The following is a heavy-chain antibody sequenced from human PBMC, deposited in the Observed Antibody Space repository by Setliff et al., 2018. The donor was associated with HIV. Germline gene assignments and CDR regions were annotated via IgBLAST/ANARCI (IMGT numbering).Heavy chain of an antibody. CDR3: ARAPSPSYYCARFEVTPVTTRDS. D-gene: IGHD4-17*01. CDR1: GFTFSSYS. V-gene: IGHV3-21*06. Sequence: GGSLRLSCAASGFTFSSYSMNWVRQAPGKGLEWVSSISRSSTYIYYADSVKGRFAISRDNAKNSLYLQMNSLRAEDTAVYYCARAPSPSYYCARFEVTPVTTRDSWGQGTLVTVSS. CDR2: ISRSSTYI. J-gene: IGHJ4*02.